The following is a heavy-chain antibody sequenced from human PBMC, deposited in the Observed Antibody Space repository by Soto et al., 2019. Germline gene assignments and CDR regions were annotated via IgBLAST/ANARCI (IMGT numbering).Heavy chain of an antibody. Sequence: SGPTLANPTQTLTLTCTFSGFSLRTSGMRVSWIRQPPGKALEWLARIDWDDDKFYSTSLRTRLTISKDTSKNQVVLTMTNMDPVDTATYYCAKTGTDGSWFDPWGQGTLVTVSS. CDR2: IDWDDDK. CDR1: GFSLRTSGMR. V-gene: IGHV2-70*04. CDR3: AKTGTDGSWFDP. J-gene: IGHJ5*02. D-gene: IGHD3-10*01.